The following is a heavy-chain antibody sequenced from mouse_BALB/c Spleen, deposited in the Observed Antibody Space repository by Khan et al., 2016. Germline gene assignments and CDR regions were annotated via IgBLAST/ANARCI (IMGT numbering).Heavy chain of an antibody. V-gene: IGHV2-6-4*01. D-gene: IGHD2-1*01. CDR2: IWGDGST. CDR1: GFSLSRYS. CDR3: ALSYGNYSWFAY. Sequence: QVQLQQSGPGLVAPSQSLSITCTVSGFSLSRYSVHWVRQPPGKGMEWLGMIWGDGSTDYNSALKSRLSIRKDNSKSQVCLKMNSLQTDDTDMYFCALSYGNYSWFAYWGQGTLVTDSA. J-gene: IGHJ3*01.